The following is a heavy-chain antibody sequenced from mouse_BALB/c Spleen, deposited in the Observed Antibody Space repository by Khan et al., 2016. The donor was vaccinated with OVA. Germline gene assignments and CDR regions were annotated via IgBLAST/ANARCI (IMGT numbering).Heavy chain of an antibody. CDR1: GYTLTTYW. V-gene: IGHV1-7*01. J-gene: IGHJ2*01. CDR3: ARDRSDY. Sequence: QVRLQQSGTELAKPGASVSMSCKASGYTLTTYWVHWVKQRPGQGLEWIGYIKPASGYTDYNEKFKDMATWSADKSSSTVYMQLSSLTYEDFADYYSARDRSDYWGQGTTLTVSS. CDR2: IKPASGYT.